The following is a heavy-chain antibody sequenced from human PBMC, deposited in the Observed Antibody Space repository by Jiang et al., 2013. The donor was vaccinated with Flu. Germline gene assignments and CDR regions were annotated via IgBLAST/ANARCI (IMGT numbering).Heavy chain of an antibody. Sequence: FSSYSMNWVRQAPGKGLEWVSSISSSSSYIYYADSVKGRFTISRDNAKNSLYLQMNSLRAEDTAVYYCARGSSYYYGSGSLITDYWGQGTLVTVSS. CDR1: FSSYS. V-gene: IGHV3-21*01. CDR2: ISSSSSYI. CDR3: ARGSSYYYGSGSLITDY. D-gene: IGHD3-10*01. J-gene: IGHJ4*02.